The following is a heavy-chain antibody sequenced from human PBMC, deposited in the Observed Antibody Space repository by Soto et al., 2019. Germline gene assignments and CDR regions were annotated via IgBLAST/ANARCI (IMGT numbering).Heavy chain of an antibody. D-gene: IGHD6-6*01. CDR1: GFTVSSNY. CDR2: IYSGGST. CDR3: ARSRIAAPYGMDV. J-gene: IGHJ6*02. V-gene: IGHV3-53*01. Sequence: GGSLRLSCAASGFTVSSNYMSWVRQAPGKGLEWVSVIYSGGSTYYADSVKGRFTISRDNSKNTLYLQMNSLRAEDTAVYYCARSRIAAPYGMDVWGQGTMVTVSS.